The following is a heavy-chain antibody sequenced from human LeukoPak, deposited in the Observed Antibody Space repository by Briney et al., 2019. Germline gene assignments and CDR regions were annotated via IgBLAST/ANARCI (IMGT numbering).Heavy chain of an antibody. Sequence: ASVKVSCKASGDTFTGYYMHWVRQAPGQGLEWMGWINPNSGGTNYAQKFQGRVTMTRDTSISTAYMELSRLRSDDTAVYYCARVRAGYCSGGSCPSYYYYYMDVWGKGTTVTISS. J-gene: IGHJ6*03. D-gene: IGHD2-15*01. CDR3: ARVRAGYCSGGSCPSYYYYYMDV. V-gene: IGHV1-2*02. CDR2: INPNSGGT. CDR1: GDTFTGYY.